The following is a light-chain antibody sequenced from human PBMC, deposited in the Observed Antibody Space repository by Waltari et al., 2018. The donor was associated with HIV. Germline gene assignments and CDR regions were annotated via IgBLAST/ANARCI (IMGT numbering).Light chain of an antibody. CDR1: SSDVCGYNY. J-gene: IGLJ1*01. Sequence: QSALTQPASVSGSPGQSITISCTGTSSDVCGYNYVSWYQQNTGKAPKLLIYEVSNRPSWVSKRVAGSKYGNTASLTISGLQAEDEADDYCSSYTSSSTYVFGTGTKVTVL. CDR2: EVS. V-gene: IGLV2-14*01. CDR3: SSYTSSSTYV.